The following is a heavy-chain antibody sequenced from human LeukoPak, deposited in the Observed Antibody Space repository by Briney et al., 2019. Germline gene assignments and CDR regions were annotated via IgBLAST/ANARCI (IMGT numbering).Heavy chain of an antibody. CDR3: ARDRGSGWYDY. J-gene: IGHJ4*02. D-gene: IGHD6-19*01. V-gene: IGHV1-69*15. CDR2: IIPIFGTA. CDR1: GGTFSSYT. Sequence: SVKVSCKASGGTFSSYTISWVRQAPGQGLEWMGRIIPIFGTANYAQKFQGRVTITADESTSTAYMELSSLRAEDTAVYYCARDRGSGWYDYWGQGTLVTVSS.